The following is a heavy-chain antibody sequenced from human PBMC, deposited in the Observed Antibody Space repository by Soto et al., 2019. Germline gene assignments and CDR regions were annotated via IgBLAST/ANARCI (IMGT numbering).Heavy chain of an antibody. CDR2: MYCCVTT. V-gene: IGHV4-39*07. Sequence: THPLTCTVFGGKGVDRGNRRILIRQTPGKGLHSIGTMYCCVTTDSNPSLKSRVTISVYTYKNQFSLKLSSVTAADTAVYYCAIVGFSGQWLLNSRASRRVNPSGQGTLATVS. D-gene: IGHD6-19*01. CDR1: GGKGVDRGNR. J-gene: IGHJ5*02. CDR3: AIVGFSGQWLLNSRASRRVNP.